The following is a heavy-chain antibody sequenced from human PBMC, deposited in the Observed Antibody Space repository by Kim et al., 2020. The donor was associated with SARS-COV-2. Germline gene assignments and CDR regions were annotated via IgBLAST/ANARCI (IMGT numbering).Heavy chain of an antibody. V-gene: IGHV3-30-3*01. CDR1: GFTFSSYA. CDR3: AREGGHYYGSGIPFGMDI. J-gene: IGHJ6*02. CDR2: IPYDGSNK. Sequence: GGSLRLSCAASGFTFSSYAMHWVRQAPGKGLEWVAVIPYDGSNKYYADSVKGRFTISRDNSKNTLYLQMNSLRAVDTTVYHCAREGGHYYGSGIPFGMDIWSQGTTVTVSS. D-gene: IGHD3-10*01.